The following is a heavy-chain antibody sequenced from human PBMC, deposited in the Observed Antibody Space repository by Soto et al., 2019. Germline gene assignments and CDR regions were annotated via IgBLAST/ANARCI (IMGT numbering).Heavy chain of an antibody. CDR1: GFTFTSYA. V-gene: IGHV3-23*01. D-gene: IGHD3-10*01. CDR3: ARIDIVSGGYKDYYYMDV. CDR2: VSGSGGST. Sequence: GGSLRLSCAATGFTFTSYAMNWVRRAPGKGLEWVSGVSGSGGSTYYADSVKGRFTISRDNSKNTLYLQMNNPRAEDTAVYYCARIDIVSGGYKDYYYMDVWGKGATVTVSS. J-gene: IGHJ6*03.